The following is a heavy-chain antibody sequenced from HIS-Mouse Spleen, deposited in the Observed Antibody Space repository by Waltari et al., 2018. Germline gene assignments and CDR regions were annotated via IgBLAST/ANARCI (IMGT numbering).Heavy chain of an antibody. J-gene: IGHJ4*02. CDR3: ARRGAGIAVAGRAYYFDY. Sequence: EVQLVESGGGLVQPGGSLRLSCAASGFTVSSNYMSWVRQAPGKGLEWVSVIYSGGSTYYADSVKGRFTISRDKSKNTLYLQMNSLRAEDTAVYYCARRGAGIAVAGRAYYFDYWGQGTLVTVSS. V-gene: IGHV3-66*01. D-gene: IGHD6-19*01. CDR2: IYSGGST. CDR1: GFTVSSNY.